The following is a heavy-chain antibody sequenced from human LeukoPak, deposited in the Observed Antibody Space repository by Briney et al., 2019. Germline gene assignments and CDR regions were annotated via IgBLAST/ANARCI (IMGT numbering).Heavy chain of an antibody. CDR1: GFTFSSYA. J-gene: IGHJ4*02. CDR2: IVGDTVT. D-gene: IGHD4-23*01. V-gene: IGHV3-23*01. Sequence: GGSLRLSCAASGFTFSSYAMSWVRQAPGKGLEWVSAIVGDTVTFYTDSVKGRFTISRDNSKNTLYLQMNGLRAEDTAIYYCAKGSAQWELYDYWGQGTLVTVSS. CDR3: AKGSAQWELYDY.